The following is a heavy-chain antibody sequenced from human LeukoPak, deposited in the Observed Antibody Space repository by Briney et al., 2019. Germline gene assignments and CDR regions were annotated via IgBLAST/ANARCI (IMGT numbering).Heavy chain of an antibody. CDR1: GFTFSSYW. CDR3: ARDGYSSSQGYYYYYMDV. J-gene: IGHJ6*03. D-gene: IGHD6-13*01. V-gene: IGHV3-7*01. Sequence: GGSLRLSCAASGFTFSSYWMSWVRQAPGKGLEWVANIKQDGSEKYYVDSVKGRFTISRDNAKNSLYLQMNSLRAEDTAVYYCARDGYSSSQGYYYYYMDVWGKGTTVTVSS. CDR2: IKQDGSEK.